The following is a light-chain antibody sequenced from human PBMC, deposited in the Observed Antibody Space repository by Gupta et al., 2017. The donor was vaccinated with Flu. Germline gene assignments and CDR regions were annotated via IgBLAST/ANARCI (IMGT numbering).Light chain of an antibody. CDR3: QHENNCPWT. Sequence: PATVSGSPGERVTLSCRARQSVSSDLDWYQQKPGQAPRLLIYDASTRANGFPARFSGSGSGTEFTLSISSRQSEDFAVYYCQHENNCPWTFGQGTKVDIK. V-gene: IGKV3-15*01. CDR2: DAS. J-gene: IGKJ1*01. CDR1: QSVSSD.